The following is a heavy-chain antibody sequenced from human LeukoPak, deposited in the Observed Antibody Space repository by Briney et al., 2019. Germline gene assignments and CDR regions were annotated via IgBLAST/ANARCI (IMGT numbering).Heavy chain of an antibody. CDR3: ARGHCSSTSCSSRYYYYMDV. V-gene: IGHV1-8*03. J-gene: IGHJ6*03. CDR1: GYTFTNYD. CDR2: MNPNNDNI. D-gene: IGHD2-2*01. Sequence: GASVKVSCKASGYTFTNYDINWVRQVTGQGLEWMGWMNPNNDNIGYAQKFQDRVTITRNTSISTAYMELSSLRSEDTAVYYCARGHCSSTSCSSRYYYYMDVWGKGTTVTVSS.